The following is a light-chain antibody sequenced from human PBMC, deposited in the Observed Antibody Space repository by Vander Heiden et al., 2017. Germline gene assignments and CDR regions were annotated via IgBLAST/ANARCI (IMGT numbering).Light chain of an antibody. J-gene: IGKJ2*01. V-gene: IGKV3D-20*01. Sequence: IVLTHYPATLSFSPGDRATLPCRASQIISNNYLAWYQQKTRVAPRLLINEAYSRAAGIPDRFSGSGSGTDFTLTINRLEPEDFGIYYCQHYDNSPPYTFGQGTKLEIK. CDR3: QHYDNSPPYT. CDR1: QIISNNY. CDR2: EAY.